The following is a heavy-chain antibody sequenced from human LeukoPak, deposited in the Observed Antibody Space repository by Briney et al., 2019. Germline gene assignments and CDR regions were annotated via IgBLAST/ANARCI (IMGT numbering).Heavy chain of an antibody. CDR3: ARLGVTAPY. Sequence: PSETLSLTCTVSGYSISSGYYWGWIRQPPGKGLEWIGSIYHSGSTYYNPSLKSRVTISVDTSKNQFSLKLSSVTAADTAVYYCARLGVTAPYWGQGTLVTVSS. D-gene: IGHD2-21*02. CDR1: GYSISSGYY. J-gene: IGHJ4*02. CDR2: IYHSGST. V-gene: IGHV4-38-2*02.